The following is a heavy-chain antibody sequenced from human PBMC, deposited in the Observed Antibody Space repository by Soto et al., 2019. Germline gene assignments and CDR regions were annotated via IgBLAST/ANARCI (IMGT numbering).Heavy chain of an antibody. CDR2: ISAYNGNT. D-gene: IGHD2-2*01. J-gene: IGHJ6*02. V-gene: IGHV1-18*01. Sequence: ASAEVSCNASGYTFTSHDISWVRHAPGQGLEWMGWISAYNGNTNYAQKLQGRVTMTTDTSISTAYLQWSSLKASDTAMYYCARRSNPYYYYGMDVWGQGTTVTVSS. CDR1: GYTFTSHD. CDR3: ARRSNPYYYYGMDV.